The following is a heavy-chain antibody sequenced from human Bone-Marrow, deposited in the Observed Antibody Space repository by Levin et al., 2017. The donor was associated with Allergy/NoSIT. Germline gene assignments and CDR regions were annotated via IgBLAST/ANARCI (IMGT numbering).Heavy chain of an antibody. J-gene: IGHJ6*02. CDR2: ITKNTDGGTT. D-gene: IGHD3-16*02. CDR3: VRALYYYGMDV. Sequence: GGSLRLSCAASEFTISNAWMTWIRQAPGKGLEWVGHITKNTDGGTTDYAGPVKGRFNISRDDSKNTLWLQMNSLKTEDTAVYYCVRALYYYGMDVWGQGTTVTVSS. CDR1: EFTISNAW. V-gene: IGHV3-15*01.